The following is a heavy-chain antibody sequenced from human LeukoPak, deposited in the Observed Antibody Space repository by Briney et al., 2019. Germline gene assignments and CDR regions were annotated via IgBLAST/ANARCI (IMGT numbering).Heavy chain of an antibody. J-gene: IGHJ4*02. CDR2: ISWNSGSI. V-gene: IGHV3-9*01. CDR3: AKVRYSSSWYGYYFDY. D-gene: IGHD6-13*01. CDR1: GFTFDDYA. Sequence: GGSLRLSCAASGFTFDDYAMHWVRQAPGEGLEWVSGISWNSGSIGYADSVKGRFTISRDNAKNSLYLQMNSLRAEDTALYYCAKVRYSSSWYGYYFDYWGQGTLVTVTS.